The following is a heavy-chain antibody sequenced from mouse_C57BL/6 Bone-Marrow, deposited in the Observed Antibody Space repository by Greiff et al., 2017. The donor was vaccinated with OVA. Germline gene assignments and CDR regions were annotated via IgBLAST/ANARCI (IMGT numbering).Heavy chain of an antibody. J-gene: IGHJ3*01. Sequence: VQLPQPGAELLIPVSSVTLSCQASGYTFTSYWMHWVKQRPGRGLEWIGRIDPNSGGTKYNEKFKSKATLTVDKPSSTAYMQLSSLTSEDSAVYYCARGITTVPCAYWGQGTLVTVSA. V-gene: IGHV1-72*01. CDR3: ARGITTVPCAY. D-gene: IGHD1-1*01. CDR1: GYTFTSYW. CDR2: IDPNSGGT.